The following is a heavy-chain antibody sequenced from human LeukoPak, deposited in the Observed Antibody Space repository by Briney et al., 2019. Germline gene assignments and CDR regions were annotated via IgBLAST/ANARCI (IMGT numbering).Heavy chain of an antibody. Sequence: GGSLRLSCAASGFTFSSYVMHWVRQAPGKGLEWVAIISYDGSNEYYADSVKGRFTISRDNSKNTLYLQMNSLRAADTAVYYCARLLEPATGYYMDVWGKGTTVTISS. J-gene: IGHJ6*03. CDR3: ARLLEPATGYYMDV. CDR2: ISYDGSNE. D-gene: IGHD5-24*01. CDR1: GFTFSSYV. V-gene: IGHV3-30*04.